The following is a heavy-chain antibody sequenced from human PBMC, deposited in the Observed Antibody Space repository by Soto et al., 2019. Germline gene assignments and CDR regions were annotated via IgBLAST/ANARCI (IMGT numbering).Heavy chain of an antibody. Sequence: SETLSLTCTVSSGSMSGYYWNWIRQPPGKGLEWIGYIYYSGSTNYNPSLKSRVTISVDTSKNQFSLELSSVTAADTAVYYCARAGDYDFWSGYSNDAFDIWGQGTMVTVS. CDR1: SGSMSGYY. CDR3: ARAGDYDFWSGYSNDAFDI. J-gene: IGHJ3*02. D-gene: IGHD3-3*01. V-gene: IGHV4-59*01. CDR2: IYYSGST.